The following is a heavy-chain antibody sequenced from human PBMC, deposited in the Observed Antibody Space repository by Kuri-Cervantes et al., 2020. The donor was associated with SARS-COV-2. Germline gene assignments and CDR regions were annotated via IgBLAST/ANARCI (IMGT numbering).Heavy chain of an antibody. D-gene: IGHD3-16*02. Sequence: ASVKVSCKASGYTFTSYGISWVRQAPGQGPEWMGWISGYNGNTNYAQKLQGRVTMTTDTSTSTADMELRSLRSDDTAVYYCARDHRMITFGGVIDHFDYWGQGTLVTVSS. CDR1: GYTFTSYG. CDR2: ISGYNGNT. J-gene: IGHJ4*02. V-gene: IGHV1-18*04. CDR3: ARDHRMITFGGVIDHFDY.